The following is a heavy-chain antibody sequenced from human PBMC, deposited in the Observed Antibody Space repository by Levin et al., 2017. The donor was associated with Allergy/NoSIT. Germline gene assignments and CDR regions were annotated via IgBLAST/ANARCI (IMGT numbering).Heavy chain of an antibody. Sequence: GESLKISCAASGFTVSSNYMSWVRQAPGKGLEWVSVIYSGGSTYYADSVKGRFTISRDNSKNTLYLQMNSLRAEDTAVYYCARDSPRYEGDYGNGLGYWGQGTLVTVSS. CDR1: GFTVSSNY. CDR2: IYSGGST. V-gene: IGHV3-66*01. D-gene: IGHD4-17*01. CDR3: ARDSPRYEGDYGNGLGY. J-gene: IGHJ4*02.